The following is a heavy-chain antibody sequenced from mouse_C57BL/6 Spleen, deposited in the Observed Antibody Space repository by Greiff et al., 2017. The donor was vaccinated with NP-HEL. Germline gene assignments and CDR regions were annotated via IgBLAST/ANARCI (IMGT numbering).Heavy chain of an antibody. J-gene: IGHJ1*03. CDR1: GFTFTDYY. CDR2: IRNKANGYTT. CDR3: ARLWYFDV. V-gene: IGHV7-3*01. Sequence: EVKLMESGGGLVQPGGSLSLSCAASGFTFTDYYMSWVRQPPGKALEWLGFIRNKANGYTTEYSASVKGRFTISRDNSQSILYLQMNALRAEDSATYYCARLWYFDVWGTGTTVTVSS.